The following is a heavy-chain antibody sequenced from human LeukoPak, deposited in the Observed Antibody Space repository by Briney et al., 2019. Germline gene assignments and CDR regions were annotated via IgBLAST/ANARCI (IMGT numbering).Heavy chain of an antibody. CDR2: ISYDGSNK. CDR3: AKAGYSSGWYRGDAFDI. J-gene: IGHJ3*02. D-gene: IGHD6-19*01. CDR1: GFTFSSYG. V-gene: IGHV3-30*18. Sequence: PGGSLRLSCAASGFTFSSYGMHWVRQAPGKGLEWVAVISYDGSNKYYADSVKGRFTISRDNSKNTLYLQMNSLRAEDTAVYYCAKAGYSSGWYRGDAFDIWGQGTMVTVSS.